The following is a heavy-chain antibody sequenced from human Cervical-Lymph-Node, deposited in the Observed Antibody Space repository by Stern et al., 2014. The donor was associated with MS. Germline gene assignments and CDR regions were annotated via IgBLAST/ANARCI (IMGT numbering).Heavy chain of an antibody. CDR1: GGSVGSGSYD. J-gene: IGHJ4*02. CDR3: ARDKEDTNMAFRYFDN. Sequence: QVQLQESGPGLVKPSQTLSLTCTVSGGSVGSGSYDWSWIRQPAGKGLEWIGRIYTTGSTYYNPSLKSRVSISIDTSKNQFSLKLTSVTAEDTAVYYCARDKEDTNMAFRYFDNWGQGTLVTVSS. V-gene: IGHV4-61*02. D-gene: IGHD5-18*01. CDR2: IYTTGST.